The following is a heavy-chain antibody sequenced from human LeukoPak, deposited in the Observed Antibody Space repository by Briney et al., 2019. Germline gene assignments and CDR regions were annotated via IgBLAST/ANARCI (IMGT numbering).Heavy chain of an antibody. CDR1: GVSISSYY. V-gene: IGHV4-59*01. CDR2: IYYSGST. Sequence: SETLSLTCTVPGVSISSYYWSWIRQPPGKGLEWIGYIYYSGSTNYNPSLKSRVTISVDTSKNQFSLKLSSVTAADTAVYYCARAENNWFDPWGQGTLVTVSS. CDR3: ARAENNWFDP. J-gene: IGHJ5*02.